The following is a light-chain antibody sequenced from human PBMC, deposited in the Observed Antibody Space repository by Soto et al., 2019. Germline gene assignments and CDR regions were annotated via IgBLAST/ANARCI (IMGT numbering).Light chain of an antibody. J-gene: IGKJ4*01. CDR2: GAS. V-gene: IGKV3-20*01. Sequence: EIVLTQSPGTLSLSPGERATLSCRASQSVSSIYLAWYLQKPGQAPRLLIYGASSRPTGIPDRFSGSGSGTDFTLTISRLEPEDFAVYYCQQYGSSALTFGGGTKVDIK. CDR1: QSVSSIY. CDR3: QQYGSSALT.